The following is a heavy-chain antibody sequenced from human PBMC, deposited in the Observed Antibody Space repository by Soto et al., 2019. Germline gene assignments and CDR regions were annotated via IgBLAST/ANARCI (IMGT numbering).Heavy chain of an antibody. Sequence: SLRLSCTACGFTFGDYAMSWFRQAPGKXLEWVGFVRSKDFGGTRDYAASVKGRVTISRDDSKSIAYLQMNSLKSEDTAMYYCARVSCTSTSCLYYFDSWGQGTLVTVSS. CDR2: VRSKDFGGTR. D-gene: IGHD2-2*01. J-gene: IGHJ4*02. V-gene: IGHV3-49*03. CDR3: ARVSCTSTSCLYYFDS. CDR1: GFTFGDYA.